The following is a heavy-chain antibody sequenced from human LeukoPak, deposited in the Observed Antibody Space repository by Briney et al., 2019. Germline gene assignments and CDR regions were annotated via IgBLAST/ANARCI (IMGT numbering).Heavy chain of an antibody. Sequence: SETLSLTCTVSGGSVSSGSYYWSWIRQPPGKGLEWIGYIYYSGSTNYNPSLKSRVTISVDTSKNQFSLKLSSVTAADTAVYYCAREGPSIWSGPDYGMDVWGQGTTVTVSS. J-gene: IGHJ6*02. CDR1: GGSVSSGSYY. V-gene: IGHV4-61*01. CDR3: AREGPSIWSGPDYGMDV. D-gene: IGHD3-3*01. CDR2: IYYSGST.